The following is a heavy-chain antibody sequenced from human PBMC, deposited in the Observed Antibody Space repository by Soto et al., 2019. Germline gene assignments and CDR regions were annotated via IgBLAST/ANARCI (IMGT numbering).Heavy chain of an antibody. Sequence: GASVKVSCKASGYTFTSYGISWVRQAPGQGLEWMGWISAYNGNTNYAQKLQGRVTMTTDTSTSTAYMELRSLRSDDTAVYYCARVGGRSSSWLVYYYYRMDVWGQGTTVTVSS. J-gene: IGHJ6*02. CDR1: GYTFTSYG. CDR3: ARVGGRSSSWLVYYYYRMDV. V-gene: IGHV1-18*01. CDR2: ISAYNGNT. D-gene: IGHD6-13*01.